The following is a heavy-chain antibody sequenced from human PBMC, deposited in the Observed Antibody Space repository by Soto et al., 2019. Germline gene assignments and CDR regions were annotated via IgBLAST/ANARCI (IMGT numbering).Heavy chain of an antibody. CDR1: GFTFTNAW. CDR2: IKSKTDGGTT. Sequence: GGSLRLSCAASGFTFTNAWINWVRQAPGKGLVWVGRIKSKTDGGTTDYAEPVKGRFAISRDDSNNMVYLQMNSLKIEDTAVYYCTTDSYSTIIIVRFDYWGHGT. J-gene: IGHJ4*01. D-gene: IGHD3-22*01. V-gene: IGHV3-15*07. CDR3: TTDSYSTIIIVRFDY.